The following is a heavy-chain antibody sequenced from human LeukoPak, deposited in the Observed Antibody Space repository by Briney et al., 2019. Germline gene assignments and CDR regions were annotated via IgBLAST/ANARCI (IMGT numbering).Heavy chain of an antibody. J-gene: IGHJ6*03. V-gene: IGHV1-2*02. CDR1: GYIFTGYY. Sequence: ASVKVSCKASGYIFTGYYMHWVRQAPGQGLEWMGGINPNTGATNYAYKFQGRGTMTRDTSISTAYMELSRLRSDDTAVYFCARGYNWNFLYYYYYMDVWGKGTTVTVSS. CDR2: INPNTGAT. CDR3: ARGYNWNFLYYYYYMDV. D-gene: IGHD1-7*01.